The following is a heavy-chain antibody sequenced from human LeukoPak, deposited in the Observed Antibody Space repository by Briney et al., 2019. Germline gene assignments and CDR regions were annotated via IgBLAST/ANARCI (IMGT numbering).Heavy chain of an antibody. CDR2: IYYSGST. J-gene: IGHJ4*02. CDR1: GCSNRSSSYY. CDR3: ESWYYYGSGSYYLYAY. D-gene: IGHD3-10*01. Sequence: SETLSLTCTVSGCSNRSSSYYWGWIRQPPGKGLEWIGSIYYSGSTYYNPSLKSRITISVDTSKNQFSLKLSSVTAADTAVYYCESWYYYGSGSYYLYAYWGQGTLVTVSS. V-gene: IGHV4-39*01.